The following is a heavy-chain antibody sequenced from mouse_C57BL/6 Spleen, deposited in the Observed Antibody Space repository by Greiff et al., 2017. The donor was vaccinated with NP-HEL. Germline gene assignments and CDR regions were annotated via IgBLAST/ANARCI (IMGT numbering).Heavy chain of an antibody. CDR2: IDPSDSYT. CDR1: GYTFTSYW. Sequence: QVHVKQPGAELVRPGTSVKLSCKASGYTFTSYWMHWVKQRPGQGLEWIGVIDPSDSYTNYNQKFKGKATLTVDTSSSTAYMQLSSLTSEDSAVYYCATGTNAYWGQGTLVTVSA. D-gene: IGHD4-1*01. J-gene: IGHJ3*01. V-gene: IGHV1-59*01. CDR3: ATGTNAY.